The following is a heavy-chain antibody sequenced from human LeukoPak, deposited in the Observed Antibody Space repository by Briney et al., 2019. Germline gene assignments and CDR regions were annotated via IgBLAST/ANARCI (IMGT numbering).Heavy chain of an antibody. D-gene: IGHD4-17*01. CDR2: INPNSGGT. J-gene: IGHJ4*02. CDR3: ARSGHYGDYPMGY. CDR1: GYTFTGYY. V-gene: IGHV1-2*02. Sequence: ASVKVSCKASGYTFTGYYMHWVRQAPGQGLEWMGWINPNSGGTIYAQKFQGRVTMTRDTSISTAYMGLSRLRSDDTAVYYCARSGHYGDYPMGYWGQGTLVTVSS.